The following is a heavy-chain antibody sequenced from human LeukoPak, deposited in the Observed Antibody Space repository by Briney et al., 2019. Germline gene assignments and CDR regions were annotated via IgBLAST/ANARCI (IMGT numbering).Heavy chain of an antibody. V-gene: IGHV4-61*02. CDR3: ASDYSLTGYFDF. Sequence: SETLSLTCTVSGGSISSDSYYWSWIRQPAGKGLEWIGRISGSGPTNYHPSLKSRVTISIDTSKNHFSLKLNSVPVADTAVYYYASDYSLTGYFDFWGQGALVTVSS. D-gene: IGHD4-11*01. CDR1: GGSISSDSYY. J-gene: IGHJ4*02. CDR2: ISGSGPT.